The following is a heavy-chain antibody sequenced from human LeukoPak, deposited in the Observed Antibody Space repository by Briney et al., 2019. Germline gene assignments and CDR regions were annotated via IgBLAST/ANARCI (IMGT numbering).Heavy chain of an antibody. CDR1: GYTFTSYY. V-gene: IGHV1-46*01. CDR3: ATHGTVTGVDYYYYYYMDV. CDR2: INPSGGSI. D-gene: IGHD4-17*01. Sequence: ASVKVSCKASGYTFTSYYMHWVRQAPGQGLEWMGIINPSGGSISYAQKFQGRVTMTRDTSTSTVYMELSSLRSEDTAVYYCATHGTVTGVDYYYYYYMDVWGKGTTVTVSS. J-gene: IGHJ6*03.